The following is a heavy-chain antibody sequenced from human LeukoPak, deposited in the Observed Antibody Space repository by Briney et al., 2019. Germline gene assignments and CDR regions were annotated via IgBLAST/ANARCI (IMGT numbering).Heavy chain of an antibody. V-gene: IGHV3-30*18. Sequence: AGGSLRLSCAASGFTFSTYGMDWVRQAPGKGLEWVAVISNDGSNQDYVDFVKGRFTISRDNSKNTLYLQMNSLRAEDTAVYYCAKDYWNDGFDYWGQGTLVTVSS. CDR3: AKDYWNDGFDY. CDR2: ISNDGSNQ. D-gene: IGHD1-1*01. CDR1: GFTFSTYG. J-gene: IGHJ4*02.